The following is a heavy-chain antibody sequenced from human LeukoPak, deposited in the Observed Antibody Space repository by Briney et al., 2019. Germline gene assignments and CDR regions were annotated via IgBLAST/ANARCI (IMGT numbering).Heavy chain of an antibody. CDR2: IGTAGDT. V-gene: IGHV3-13*01. CDR1: GFTSSDYD. CDR3: ARVAKERVGGVYYFDY. Sequence: PGGSLGLSCAASGFTSSDYDMHWVRQATGKGLEWVSAIGTAGDTYYTGSVKGRFTISRENAKNSLYLQMNSLRAGDTAVYYCARVAKERVGGVYYFDYWGQGTLVTVSS. D-gene: IGHD1-1*01. J-gene: IGHJ4*02.